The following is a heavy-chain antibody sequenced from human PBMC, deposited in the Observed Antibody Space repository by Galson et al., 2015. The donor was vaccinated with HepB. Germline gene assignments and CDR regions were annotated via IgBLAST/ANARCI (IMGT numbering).Heavy chain of an antibody. CDR2: ISSSSSYI. CDR3: ASYCSGGSCYSGGEWDY. V-gene: IGHV3-21*01. CDR1: GYTFSSYS. D-gene: IGHD2-15*01. Sequence: SCKASGYTFSSYSMNWVRQAPGKGLEWVSSISSSSSYIYYADSVKGRFTISRDNAKNSLYLQMNSLRAEDTAVYYCASYCSGGSCYSGGEWDYWGQGTLVTVSS. J-gene: IGHJ4*02.